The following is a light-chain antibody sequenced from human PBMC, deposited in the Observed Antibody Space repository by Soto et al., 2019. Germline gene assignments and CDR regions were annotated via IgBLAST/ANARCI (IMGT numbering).Light chain of an antibody. V-gene: IGKV3-15*01. J-gene: IGKJ1*01. CDR2: GAS. CDR3: QQYNNWPWT. Sequence: EIVMTQSPATLSVSPGGRAALSCRASQSISGTLAWYQQKPGQAPRLLIYGASTRATSFPDRFSGSGSGTDFTLTISRLQSEDFAVYYCQQYNNWPWTCGQGTKVDIK. CDR1: QSISGT.